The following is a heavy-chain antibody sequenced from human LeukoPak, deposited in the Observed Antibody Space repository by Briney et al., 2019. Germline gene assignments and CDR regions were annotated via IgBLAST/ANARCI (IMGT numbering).Heavy chain of an antibody. CDR3: ARRGGSGSYYKATDDY. D-gene: IGHD3-10*01. V-gene: IGHV4-34*01. CDR2: INHSGST. Sequence: PSETLSLTCAVDCGSFSGYYWSWIRQPPGKGLEWIGEINHSGSTNYNPSLKSRVTISVDTSKNQFSLKLSSVTAADTAVYYCARRGGSGSYYKATDDYWGQGTLVTVSS. J-gene: IGHJ4*02. CDR1: CGSFSGYY.